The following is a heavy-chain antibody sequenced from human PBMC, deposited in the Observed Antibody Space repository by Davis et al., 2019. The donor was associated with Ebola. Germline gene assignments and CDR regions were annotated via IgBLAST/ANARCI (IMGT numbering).Heavy chain of an antibody. CDR2: IKQDGSEK. Sequence: GESLKISCTASGFMFENYWMNWVRQAPGKGPEWVANIKQDGSEKYHAVSVKGRFTISKDNAKTSIYLQMNSLRVDDTAFYYCARGHSSDWYPRNNWFDPWGQGTLVTVSS. CDR3: ARGHSSDWYPRNNWFDP. J-gene: IGHJ5*02. CDR1: GFMFENYW. D-gene: IGHD6-19*01. V-gene: IGHV3-7*03.